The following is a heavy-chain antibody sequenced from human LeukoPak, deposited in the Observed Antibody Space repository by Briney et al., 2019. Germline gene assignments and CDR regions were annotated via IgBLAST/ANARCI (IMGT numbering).Heavy chain of an antibody. Sequence: QPGGSLRLSCAASGFTFSSYAMSWVRQAPGKGLEWASAISGSGGSTYYADSVKGRFTISRDNSKNTLYLQMNSLRAEDTAVYYCASAYSSSWWASFDYWGQGTLVTVSS. D-gene: IGHD6-13*01. CDR3: ASAYSSSWWASFDY. CDR2: ISGSGGST. CDR1: GFTFSSYA. V-gene: IGHV3-23*01. J-gene: IGHJ4*02.